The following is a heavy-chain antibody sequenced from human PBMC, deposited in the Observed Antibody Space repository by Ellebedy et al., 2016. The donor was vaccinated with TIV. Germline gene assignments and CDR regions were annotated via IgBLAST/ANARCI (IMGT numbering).Heavy chain of an antibody. CDR2: ISRSGGST. D-gene: IGHD4-17*01. V-gene: IGHV3-23*01. Sequence: GGSLRLSXAASGFTFSSYAMSWVRQAPGKGLEWVSTISRSGGSTYYADSVKGRFTISRDNAKNSLYLQMNSLRAEDTAVYYCARGGRGTVTTLVYDYWGQGTLVTVSS. CDR3: ARGGRGTVTTLVYDY. CDR1: GFTFSSYA. J-gene: IGHJ4*02.